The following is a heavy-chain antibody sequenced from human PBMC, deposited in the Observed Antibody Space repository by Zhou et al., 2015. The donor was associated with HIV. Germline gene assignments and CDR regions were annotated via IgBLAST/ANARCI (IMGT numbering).Heavy chain of an antibody. CDR2: IIPIFGTA. V-gene: IGHV1-69*01. D-gene: IGHD1-26*01. CDR1: GYTFTSYG. J-gene: IGHJ1*01. CDR3: ARGRRELGGIAEYFQH. Sequence: QVQLVQSGAEVKKPGASVKVSCKASGYTFTSYGISWVRQAPGQGLEWMGGIIPIFGTANYAQKFQGRVTITADESTSTAYMELSSLRSEDTAVYYCARGRRELGGIAEYFQHWGQGTLVTVSS.